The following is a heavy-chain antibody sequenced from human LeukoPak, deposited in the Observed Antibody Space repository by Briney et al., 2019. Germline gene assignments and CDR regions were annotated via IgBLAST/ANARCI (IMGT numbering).Heavy chain of an antibody. CDR3: ARCGYAGNTFLDY. V-gene: IGHV4-39*01. J-gene: IGHJ4*02. D-gene: IGHD4-23*01. CDR1: GDSLSSSSYY. CDR2: IYSSGTT. Sequence: PSETLSLTCTVSGDSLSSSSYYWGWIRQPPGKRLEWIGTIYSSGTTYYNPSLESRVTISVDTSKNQFTLKLTSVTAADTALYYCARCGYAGNTFLDYWGQGTLVTVSS.